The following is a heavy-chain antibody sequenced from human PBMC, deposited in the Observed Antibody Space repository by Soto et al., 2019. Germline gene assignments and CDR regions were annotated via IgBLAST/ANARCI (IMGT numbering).Heavy chain of an antibody. CDR2: ISVSDAFI. CDR1: GFNVGAFA. CDR3: TRETVAGITGLDY. J-gene: IGHJ4*02. Sequence: GGSLRLSCAASGFNVGAFAVNWVRQAPGKGLEWVSGISVSDAFIYYADSVRGRFSISRDASENILYLQMNSLRVVDTALYYCTRETVAGITGLDYWGPGTLVTVS. D-gene: IGHD1-20*01. V-gene: IGHV3-23*01.